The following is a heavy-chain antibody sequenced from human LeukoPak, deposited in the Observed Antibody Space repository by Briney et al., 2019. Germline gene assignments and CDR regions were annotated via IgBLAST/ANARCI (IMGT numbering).Heavy chain of an antibody. CDR3: AKASAMIVVVSKHFDY. CDR1: VFTFSSYA. Sequence: GGSLRLSCAASVFTFSSYAMSWVRQAPGKGLEWVTANSGSGGSTYYADSVKGRFTISTDNSKNTLYLQMNSLRAEDTAVYYCAKASAMIVVVSKHFDYWGQGTLVTVSS. D-gene: IGHD3-22*01. J-gene: IGHJ4*02. V-gene: IGHV3-23*01. CDR2: NSGSGGST.